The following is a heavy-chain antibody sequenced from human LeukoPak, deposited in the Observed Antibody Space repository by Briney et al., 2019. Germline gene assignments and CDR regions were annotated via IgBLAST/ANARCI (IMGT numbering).Heavy chain of an antibody. V-gene: IGHV3-53*01. CDR1: GFTVSSNY. CDR3: ARGGSYLSAFDI. CDR2: IYSGGST. Sequence: GGSLRLSCAASGFTVSSNYMSWVRQAPGKGLEWVSIIYSGGSTFYAASVKGRFTISRGNSKNTLYLQMNSLRAEDTAVYYCARGGSYLSAFDIWGQGTMVTVSS. D-gene: IGHD1-26*01. J-gene: IGHJ3*02.